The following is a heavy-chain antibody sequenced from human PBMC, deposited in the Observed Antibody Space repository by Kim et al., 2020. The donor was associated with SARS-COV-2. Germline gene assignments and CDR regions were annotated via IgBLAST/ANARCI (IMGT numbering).Heavy chain of an antibody. CDR3: TTAVAGTPDESGYGMDV. J-gene: IGHJ6*02. V-gene: IGHV3-15*01. Sequence: GGSLRLSCAASGFTFSNAWMSWVRQAPGKGLEWVGRIKSKTDGGTTDYAAPVKGRFTISRDDSKNTLYLQMNSLKTEDTAVYYCTTAVAGTPDESGYGMDVWGQGTTVTVSS. D-gene: IGHD6-19*01. CDR1: GFTFSNAW. CDR2: IKSKTDGGTT.